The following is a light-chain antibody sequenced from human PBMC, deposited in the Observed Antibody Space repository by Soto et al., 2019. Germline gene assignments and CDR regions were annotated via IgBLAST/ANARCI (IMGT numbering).Light chain of an antibody. CDR1: ENIAIW. J-gene: IGKJ1*01. CDR2: DAS. V-gene: IGKV1-5*01. Sequence: DIQMTQSRSTLSASVGDRVTITCRASENIAIWLAWYQQKPGKAPKLLIYDASTLESGVPSRFSGSGSGTEFTLTICSLQPDDFATYYCQQYNSFWTFGQGTKVEIK. CDR3: QQYNSFWT.